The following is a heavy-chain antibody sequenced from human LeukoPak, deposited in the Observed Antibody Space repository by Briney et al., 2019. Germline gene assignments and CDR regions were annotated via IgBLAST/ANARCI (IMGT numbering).Heavy chain of an antibody. CDR1: GFTFSSSG. CDR2: ISYSSTYI. Sequence: GGSLRLSCAASGFTFSSSGINWVRQAPGKGLEWVSSISYSSTYIYYADSVKGRFTISRDNAKNSLFLQMNSLRAEDTAVYYCARDKYSSSSYYFDYWGQGTLVTVSS. CDR3: ARDKYSSSSYYFDY. D-gene: IGHD6-6*01. J-gene: IGHJ4*02. V-gene: IGHV3-21*01.